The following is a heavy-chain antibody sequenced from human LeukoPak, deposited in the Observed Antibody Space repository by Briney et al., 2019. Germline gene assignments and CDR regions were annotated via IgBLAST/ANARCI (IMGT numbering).Heavy chain of an antibody. CDR3: ARVPAADAFDI. CDR2: IRQDGSEK. D-gene: IGHD2-2*01. V-gene: IGHV3-7*04. J-gene: IGHJ3*02. CDR1: GFTFSSYW. Sequence: GGSLRLSCAASGFTFSSYWMSWVRQAPGKGLEWVANIRQDGSEKYYVDSVKGRFTISRDNAKNSLYLQMNSLRAEDTAVYYCARVPAADAFDIWGQGTMVTVSS.